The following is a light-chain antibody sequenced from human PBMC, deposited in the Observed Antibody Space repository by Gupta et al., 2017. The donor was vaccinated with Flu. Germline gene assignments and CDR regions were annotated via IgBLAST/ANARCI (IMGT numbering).Light chain of an antibody. CDR2: AAS. J-gene: IGKJ1*01. Sequence: DIQMTQSPSSLSASVGDRVTITCRASQSISSYLNWYQQKPGKAPKLLIYAASSLQSGVPSRFSGSGSGTDFTLTISILQPEDFAIYYCQQSYSTPPWTFGQGTKVEIK. CDR3: QQSYSTPPWT. V-gene: IGKV1-39*01. CDR1: QSISSY.